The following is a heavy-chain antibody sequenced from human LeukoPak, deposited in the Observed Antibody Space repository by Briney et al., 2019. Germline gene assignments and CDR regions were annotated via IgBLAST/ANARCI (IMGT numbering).Heavy chain of an antibody. J-gene: IGHJ6*03. CDR3: ARGLMNGYYYMDV. CDR1: GGSISSGSYY. Sequence: SETLSLTCTVSGGSISSGSYYWSWNRQPAGKGLEWIGRIYTSGSTNYNPSLKSRVTISVDTSKNQFSLKLSSVTAADTAVYYCARGLMNGYYYMDVWGKGTTVTVSS. V-gene: IGHV4-61*02. CDR2: IYTSGST. D-gene: IGHD3-16*01.